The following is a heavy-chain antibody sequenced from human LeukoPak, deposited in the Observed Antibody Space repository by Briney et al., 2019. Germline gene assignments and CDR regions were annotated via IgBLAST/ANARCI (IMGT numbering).Heavy chain of an antibody. V-gene: IGHV3-23*01. CDR3: ARSENCGSDCYQCFDY. CDR2: ISGGGART. D-gene: IGHD2-21*02. J-gene: IGHJ4*02. CDR1: GFTFSSYA. Sequence: GGSLRLSRGASGFTFSSYAVSWVRQASGKGLEGVSSISGGGARTYYADSVKSRFTISRDNSKNTLYLQMNSLRSEDAAVYYCARSENCGSDCYQCFDYWGQGTLVTVSS.